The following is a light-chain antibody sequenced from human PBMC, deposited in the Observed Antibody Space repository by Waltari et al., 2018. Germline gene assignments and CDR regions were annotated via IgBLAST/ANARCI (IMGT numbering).Light chain of an antibody. CDR3: AAWDDSLNAWV. J-gene: IGLJ3*02. V-gene: IGLV1-44*01. Sequence: QSVLTQPPSASGAPGQSVTISCSGSTSNMGSSTVNWYKQLPGTAPKLLISTNNERPSGVPYRFSGSTSGTSASLAISGLQSEDEADYYCAAWDDSLNAWVFGGGTKLTVL. CDR1: TSNMGSST. CDR2: TNN.